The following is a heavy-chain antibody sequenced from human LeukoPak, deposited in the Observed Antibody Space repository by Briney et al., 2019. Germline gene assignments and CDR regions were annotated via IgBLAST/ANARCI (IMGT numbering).Heavy chain of an antibody. CDR1: GGSISSGGYS. D-gene: IGHD6-13*01. CDR2: IYYSGST. Sequence: SETLSLTCTVSGGSISSGGYSWSWIRQHPGKGLEWIGYIYYSGSTYYNPSLKSRVTISVDTSKNQFSLKLSSVTAADTAVYYCARGAYIAAAQYGYWGQGTLVTVSS. CDR3: ARGAYIAAAQYGY. V-gene: IGHV4-31*03. J-gene: IGHJ4*02.